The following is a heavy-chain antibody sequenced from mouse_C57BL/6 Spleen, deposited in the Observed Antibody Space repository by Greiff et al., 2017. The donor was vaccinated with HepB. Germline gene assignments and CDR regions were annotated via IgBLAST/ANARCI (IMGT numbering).Heavy chain of an antibody. V-gene: IGHV14-4*01. CDR3: TTGGYYGSSQFAY. CDR2: IDPENGDT. J-gene: IGHJ3*01. CDR1: GFNIKDDY. Sequence: EVQLQESGAELVRPGASVKLSCTASGFNIKDDYMHWVKQRPEQGLEWIGWIDPENGDTEYASKFQGKATITADTSSNTAYLQLRSLTSEDTAVYYCTTGGYYGSSQFAYWGQGTLVTVSA. D-gene: IGHD1-1*01.